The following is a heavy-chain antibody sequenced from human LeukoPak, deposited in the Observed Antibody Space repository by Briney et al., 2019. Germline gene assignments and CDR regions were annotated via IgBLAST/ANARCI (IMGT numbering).Heavy chain of an antibody. CDR2: IRSKAYRGTT. D-gene: IGHD5-18*01. CDR1: GFTFGDHA. V-gene: IGHV3-49*04. Sequence: PGRSLRLSCTASGFTFGDHAMSWVRQAPGKGLEWVGFIRSKAYRGTTEYAASVKGRFTISRDDSKSIAYLQMNSLKTEDTAVYYCSRGPIQLWLHKGMDVWGQGTTVTVSS. CDR3: SRGPIQLWLHKGMDV. J-gene: IGHJ6*02.